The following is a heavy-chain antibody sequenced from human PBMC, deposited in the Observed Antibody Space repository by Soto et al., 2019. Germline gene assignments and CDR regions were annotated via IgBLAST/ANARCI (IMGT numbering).Heavy chain of an antibody. Sequence: SETLSLTCTIYGDSISSYFWSWIRQPPGKGLEWIGYIHYSGTTVYSPSLKSRVTMSIDTSENQFTLNLTSVTAADTAVYFCARDTGGYYLDSWGQGSLVTSPQ. J-gene: IGHJ4*01. D-gene: IGHD7-27*01. CDR1: GDSISSYF. CDR2: IHYSGTT. V-gene: IGHV4-59*01. CDR3: ARDTGGYYLDS.